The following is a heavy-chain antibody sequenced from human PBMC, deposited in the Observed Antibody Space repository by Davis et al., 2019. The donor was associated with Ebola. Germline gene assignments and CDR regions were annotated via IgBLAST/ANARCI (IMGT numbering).Heavy chain of an antibody. V-gene: IGHV4-39*01. Sequence: SETLSLTCTVSGGSISSSSYYWGWIRQPPGKGLEWIGSIYYSGSIYYNPSLKSRVTISVDTSKNQFSLRLNSMTAADTAVYYCARLVTSAYDSRIYKTPYYFDFWGQGTLVTVSS. J-gene: IGHJ4*02. D-gene: IGHD3-22*01. CDR2: IYYSGSI. CDR3: ARLVTSAYDSRIYKTPYYFDF. CDR1: GGSISSSSYY.